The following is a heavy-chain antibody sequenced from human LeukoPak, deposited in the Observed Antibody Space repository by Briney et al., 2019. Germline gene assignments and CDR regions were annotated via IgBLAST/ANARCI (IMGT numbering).Heavy chain of an antibody. J-gene: IGHJ5*02. CDR1: GYTFTCYY. CDR2: INPNSGGT. CDR3: ARGAAAGSNWFDP. V-gene: IGHV1-2*02. Sequence: ASVKVSCKASGYTFTCYYMHWVRQAPGQGLEWMGWINPNSGGTNYAQKFQGRVTMTMDTSISTAYMELSRLRSDDTAVYYCARGAAAGSNWFDPWGQGTLVTVSS. D-gene: IGHD6-13*01.